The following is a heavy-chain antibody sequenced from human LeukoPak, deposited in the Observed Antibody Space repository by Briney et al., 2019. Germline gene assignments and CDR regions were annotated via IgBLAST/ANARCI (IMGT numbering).Heavy chain of an antibody. Sequence: GGSLRLSCEASGFTSTNAWMTWVRQAPGKGLEWVGRIKSKTDGGTTEYAATVKGRFTISRDDSKNTPFLQMDSLKTEDTAVYYCATFPSPWGQGTLVTVSS. CDR2: IKSKTDGGTT. CDR1: GFTSTNAW. V-gene: IGHV3-15*01. CDR3: ATFPSP. J-gene: IGHJ5*02.